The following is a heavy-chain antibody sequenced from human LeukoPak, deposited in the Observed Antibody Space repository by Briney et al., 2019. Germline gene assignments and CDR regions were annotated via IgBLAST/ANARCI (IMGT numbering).Heavy chain of an antibody. CDR1: GYTFTSYG. CDR3: ARDPALDYGDYDWFDP. V-gene: IGHV1-18*01. CDR2: ISAYNGNT. J-gene: IGHJ5*02. Sequence: ASVKVSCKTSGYTFTSYGISWVRQAPGQGVEWMGWISAYNGNTNYAQKLQGRVTMTTDTSTSTAYMELRSLRSDDTAVYYCARDPALDYGDYDWFDPWGQGTLVTVSS. D-gene: IGHD4-17*01.